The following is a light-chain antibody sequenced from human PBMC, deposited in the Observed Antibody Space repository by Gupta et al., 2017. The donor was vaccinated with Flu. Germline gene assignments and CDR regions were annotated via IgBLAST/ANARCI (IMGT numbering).Light chain of an antibody. CDR3: QQSYSTPLCS. V-gene: IGKV1-39*01. J-gene: IGKJ2*04. CDR1: QSISSY. Sequence: DIQMTQSPSSLSASLGDRVTITCRASQSISSYLNWYQQKPGKAPKLLIYAASSLQSGVPSRFSGSGSGTDFTLTISSLQPEDFATYYCQQSYSTPLCSFGQGTKLEIK. CDR2: AAS.